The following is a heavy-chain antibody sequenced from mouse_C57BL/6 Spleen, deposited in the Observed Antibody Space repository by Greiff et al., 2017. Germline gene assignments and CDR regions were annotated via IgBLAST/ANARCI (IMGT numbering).Heavy chain of an antibody. CDR2: IDPNSGGT. Sequence: QVHVKQPGAELVKPGASVKLSCKASGYTFTSYWMHWVKQRPGRGLEWIGRIDPNSGGTKYNEKFKSKATLTVDKPSSTAYMQLSSLTSEDSAVYDCARSGDGYYKNYFDYWGQGTTLTVSS. CDR3: ARSGDGYYKNYFDY. D-gene: IGHD2-3*01. CDR1: GYTFTSYW. J-gene: IGHJ2*01. V-gene: IGHV1-72*01.